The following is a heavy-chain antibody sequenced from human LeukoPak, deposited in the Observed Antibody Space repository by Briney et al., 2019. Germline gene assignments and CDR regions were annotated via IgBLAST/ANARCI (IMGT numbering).Heavy chain of an antibody. CDR2: IRYDGSNK. CDR1: GFTFRTYG. V-gene: IGHV3-30*02. CDR3: AKDPWRPIAVAGTLPDY. D-gene: IGHD6-19*01. Sequence: GGSLRLSCAASGFTFRTYGMDWVRQAPGKGLEWVAFIRYDGSNKYYTDSVKGRFTISRDNSKNTLYLQMNSLRAEDTAVYHCAKDPWRPIAVAGTLPDYWGQGTLVTVSS. J-gene: IGHJ4*02.